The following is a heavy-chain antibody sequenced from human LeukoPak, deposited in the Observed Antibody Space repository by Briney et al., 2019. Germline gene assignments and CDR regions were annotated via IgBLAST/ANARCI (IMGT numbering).Heavy chain of an antibody. CDR2: IKSDGRT. CDR1: GFTFSNYW. J-gene: IGHJ1*01. V-gene: IGHV3-74*01. D-gene: IGHD3-22*01. Sequence: GGSLRLSCAAAGFTFSNYWMHWVRQAPGKGLVWVSRIKSDGRTNYADSVKGRFTISRDNARNTVSLQMNSLRAEDTGVYYCARAPSEIGGYYPEYFRHWGRGTLVTVSS. CDR3: ARAPSEIGGYYPEYFRH.